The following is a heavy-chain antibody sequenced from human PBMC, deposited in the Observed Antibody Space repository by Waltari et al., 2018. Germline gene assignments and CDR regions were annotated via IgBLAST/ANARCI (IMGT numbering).Heavy chain of an antibody. Sequence: QLQLQESGPGLVKPSETLSLTCTVSGGSISSSSYYWGWIRQPPGKGLEWIGSIYYSGSTYYHPSLKSRVTISVDTSKNQFSLKLSSVTAADTAVYYCAIIFQVGYSSSRGYFDYWGQGTLVTVSS. D-gene: IGHD6-13*01. V-gene: IGHV4-39*07. CDR2: IYYSGST. CDR3: AIIFQVGYSSSRGYFDY. J-gene: IGHJ4*02. CDR1: GGSISSSSYY.